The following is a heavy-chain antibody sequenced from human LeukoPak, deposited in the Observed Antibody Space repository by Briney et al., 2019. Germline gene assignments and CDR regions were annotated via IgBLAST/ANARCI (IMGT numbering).Heavy chain of an antibody. D-gene: IGHD1-1*01. J-gene: IGHJ4*02. CDR2: ISNGGSTL. V-gene: IGHV3-11*04. Sequence: KPGGSLRLSCAASGFTFSDYYMSWIRQAPGKGLEWVSYISNGGSTLYYADSVKGRFTISRANARNSLYLQMNSLRAEDTAVYYCVRDIPQTGAPGELDYWGQGTLVTVSS. CDR1: GFTFSDYY. CDR3: VRDIPQTGAPGELDY.